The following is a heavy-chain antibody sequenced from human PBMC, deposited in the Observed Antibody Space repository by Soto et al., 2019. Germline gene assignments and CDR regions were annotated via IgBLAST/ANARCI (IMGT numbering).Heavy chain of an antibody. V-gene: IGHV3-23*01. Sequence: GVSLTLSCAASGFTFSSYAMSWVRQAPGKGLEWVSAISGSGGSTYYADSVKGRFTISRDNSKNTLYLQMNSLRAEDTAVYYCARDSGGYCSSTSCYTHIVHYGMDVWGQGTTVTVSS. CDR2: ISGSGGST. CDR1: GFTFSSYA. CDR3: ARDSGGYCSSTSCYTHIVHYGMDV. D-gene: IGHD2-2*02. J-gene: IGHJ6*02.